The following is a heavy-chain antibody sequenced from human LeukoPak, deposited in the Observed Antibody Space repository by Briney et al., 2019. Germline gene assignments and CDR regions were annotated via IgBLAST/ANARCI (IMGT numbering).Heavy chain of an antibody. CDR1: GYTFTSYD. Sequence: ASVKVSCKASGYTFTSYDINWVRQAPGQGLEWMGWINPNSGGTNYAQKFQGRVTMTRDTSISTAYMELSRLRSDDTAVYYCARAGYCSSTSCRLFDYWGQGTLVTVSS. V-gene: IGHV1-2*02. D-gene: IGHD2-2*01. J-gene: IGHJ4*02. CDR3: ARAGYCSSTSCRLFDY. CDR2: INPNSGGT.